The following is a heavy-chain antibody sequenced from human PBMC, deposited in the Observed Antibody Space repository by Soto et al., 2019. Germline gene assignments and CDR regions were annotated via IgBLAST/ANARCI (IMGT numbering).Heavy chain of an antibody. CDR1: GFTFSSYG. J-gene: IGHJ4*02. D-gene: IGHD3-3*01. CDR3: AKGSDLYDFWSGYE. V-gene: IGHV3-30*18. Sequence: SLRLSCAASGFTFSSYGMHWVRQAPGKGLEWVAVISYDGSNKYYADSVKGRFTISRDNSKNTLYLQMNSLRAEDTAVYYCAKGSDLYDFWSGYEWSQGTLVTVSS. CDR2: ISYDGSNK.